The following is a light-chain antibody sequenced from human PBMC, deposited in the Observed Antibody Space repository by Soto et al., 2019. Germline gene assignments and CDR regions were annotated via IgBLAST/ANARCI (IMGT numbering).Light chain of an antibody. Sequence: DIQMTQSPSSLSASVGDRISITCRASQSSSSYLNWYQQRPGKAPNLLIYAASSLRSGVPSRFSGRGSGTEFTLTISSMTPEDIATYYCQQSYSTPYTFGQGIKVEI. J-gene: IGKJ2*01. CDR3: QQSYSTPYT. CDR1: QSSSSY. CDR2: AAS. V-gene: IGKV1-39*01.